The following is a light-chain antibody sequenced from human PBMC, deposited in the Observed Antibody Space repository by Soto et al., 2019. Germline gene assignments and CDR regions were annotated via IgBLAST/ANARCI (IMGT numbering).Light chain of an antibody. CDR1: SSNIGAGYA. CDR2: TNT. J-gene: IGLJ1*01. V-gene: IGLV1-40*01. CDR3: QSDDCTLSHYV. Sequence: QSVLTQPPSVSGSPGQRITISCTGSSSNIGAGYAVHWYQQLPGTAPKLLIHTNTNRPSGVPDRFSGSKSDTSASLAITGLQAEDVANYYGQSDDCTLSHYVVGTVTKVNVL.